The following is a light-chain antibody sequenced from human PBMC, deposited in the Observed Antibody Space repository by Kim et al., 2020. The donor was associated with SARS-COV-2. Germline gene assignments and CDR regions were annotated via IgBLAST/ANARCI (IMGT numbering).Light chain of an antibody. CDR1: QSVKNN. Sequence: IVMTQSPATLSVSPGERVTLSCRASQSVKNNLAWYQQRPGQAPRLLIYGASTRATDISARFSGSGSGTEFTLTIRSLQSEDVAVYYCQQYNDWPLLTFGGGTKVEIK. V-gene: IGKV3-15*01. J-gene: IGKJ4*01. CDR2: GAS. CDR3: QQYNDWPLLT.